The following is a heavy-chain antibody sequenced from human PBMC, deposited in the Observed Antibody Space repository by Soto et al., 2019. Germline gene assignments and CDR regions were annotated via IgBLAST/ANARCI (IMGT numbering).Heavy chain of an antibody. Sequence: EVQLAESGGGLVHPGESLRLSCAVSGLTYSKAWMHWVRQAPGKGLVWVSSINSDGSATYYADSVKGRVTISRDSAGKTLLLQLNSLRTDDTAVYYCARGGLVVGPYMRQWGQGATVTVS. V-gene: IGHV3-74*01. CDR1: GLTYSKAW. CDR2: INSDGSAT. CDR3: ARGGLVVGPYMRQ. D-gene: IGHD2-15*01. J-gene: IGHJ6*02.